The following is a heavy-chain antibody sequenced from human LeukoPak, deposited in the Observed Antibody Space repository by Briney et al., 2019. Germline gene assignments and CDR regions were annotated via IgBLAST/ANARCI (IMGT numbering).Heavy chain of an antibody. D-gene: IGHD3-10*01. Sequence: ASVKVSCTTSGYTFTSFFMHWVRQAPGQGLEWMGMINPSGGSTFYAQKFQGRVTMTSDTSTNTVYMELRSLRSEDTAVYYCARTVDYYGSGSYYRGYYMDVWGKGTTVTISS. CDR1: GYTFTSFF. V-gene: IGHV1-46*01. J-gene: IGHJ6*03. CDR2: INPSGGST. CDR3: ARTVDYYGSGSYYRGYYMDV.